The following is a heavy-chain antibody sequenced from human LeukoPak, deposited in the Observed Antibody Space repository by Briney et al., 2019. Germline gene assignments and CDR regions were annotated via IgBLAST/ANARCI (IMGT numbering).Heavy chain of an antibody. V-gene: IGHV3-21*01. CDR1: GITASSYA. Sequence: PGGSLRLSCAASGITASSYAMTWVRQAPGKGLEWVSSISGSGDRTMYADSVKGRFTISRDNAKNSLYLQMNSLRAEDTAVYYCARDRGIAAAFDYWGQGTPVTVSS. J-gene: IGHJ4*02. CDR2: ISGSGDRT. CDR3: ARDRGIAAAFDY. D-gene: IGHD6-13*01.